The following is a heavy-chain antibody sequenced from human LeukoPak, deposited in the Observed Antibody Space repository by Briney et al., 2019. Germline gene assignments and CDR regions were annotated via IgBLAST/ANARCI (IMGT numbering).Heavy chain of an antibody. D-gene: IGHD1-26*01. CDR1: GFVLSTSAVGVG. Sequence: ESGPTLVKPTQTLTLTCTFSGFVLSTSAVGVGVGWIRQPPGKALEWLALIYWNDDVRYSPSLKSRLTITKDTSKNHVVVTMTNMDPVDTATYSCARRIRSGTYFDYWGQGTLVTVSS. CDR2: IYWNDDV. J-gene: IGHJ4*02. V-gene: IGHV2-5*01. CDR3: ARRIRSGTYFDY.